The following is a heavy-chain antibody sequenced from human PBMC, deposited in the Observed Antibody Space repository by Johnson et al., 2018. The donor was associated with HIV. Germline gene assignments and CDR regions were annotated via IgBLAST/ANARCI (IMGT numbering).Heavy chain of an antibody. CDR2: IKSKTDGGTT. D-gene: IGHD3-16*02. J-gene: IGHJ3*02. CDR3: ASYYVWGNYRYTFDAFDI. CDR1: GFIFDDYD. V-gene: IGHV3-15*01. Sequence: VQLVESGGGVVRPGGSLRLSCAASGFIFDDYDMSWVRQAPGKGLEWVGRIKSKTDGGTTDYAAPVKGRFTISRDDSKNTLYLQMNGLKTEDTAIFYCASYYVWGNYRYTFDAFDIWGQGTMVTVSS.